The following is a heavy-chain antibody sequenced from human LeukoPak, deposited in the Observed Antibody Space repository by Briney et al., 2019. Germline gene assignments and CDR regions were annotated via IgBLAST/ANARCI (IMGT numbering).Heavy chain of an antibody. J-gene: IGHJ6*02. CDR2: IYPGDSDT. CDR1: GYSFTSYW. CDR3: ARRGILTGRIGNYYYYGMDV. D-gene: IGHD3-9*01. V-gene: IGHV5-51*01. Sequence: GESLKISCKGSGYSFTSYWIGWVRQMPGKGLEWMGIIYPGDSDTRYSPSFQGQVTISADKSISTAYLQWSSLKASDTAMYYCARRGILTGRIGNYYYYGMDVWGQGTTVTVSS.